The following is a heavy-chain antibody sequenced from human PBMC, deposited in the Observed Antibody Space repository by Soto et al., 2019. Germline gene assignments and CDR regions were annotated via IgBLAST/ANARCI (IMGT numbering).Heavy chain of an antibody. V-gene: IGHV4-59*01. CDR3: ARTALGWFDP. Sequence: SETLSLTCSVSGGSISSYYWSWIRQPPGKGLEWIGYIFYSGRSGSTNYNPSLKSRVTISVDTSKNQFSLKLSSVTAADTAVYYCARTALGWFDPWGQGTLVTSPQ. CDR1: GGSISSYY. D-gene: IGHD2-21*02. CDR2: IFYSGRSGST. J-gene: IGHJ5*02.